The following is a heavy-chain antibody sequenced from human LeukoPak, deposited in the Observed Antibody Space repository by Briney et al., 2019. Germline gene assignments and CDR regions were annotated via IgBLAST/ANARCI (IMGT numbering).Heavy chain of an antibody. Sequence: GGSLRLSCVASGLTFGNYGMNWVRQAPGKGLVWVSSIGGGGYTTYYADSVRGRFTISRDNSKNSMYLQMSSLRAEDTAIYYCARPECSSTRCYLYFQHWGQGTLVTVSS. V-gene: IGHV3-23*01. CDR1: GLTFGNYG. D-gene: IGHD2-2*01. CDR2: IGGGGYTT. CDR3: ARPECSSTRCYLYFQH. J-gene: IGHJ1*01.